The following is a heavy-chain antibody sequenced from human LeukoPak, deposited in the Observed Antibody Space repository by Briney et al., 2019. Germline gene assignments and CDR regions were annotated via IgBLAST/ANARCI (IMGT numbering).Heavy chain of an antibody. CDR3: ATAGSTAAFDI. J-gene: IGHJ3*02. CDR2: FDPEDGET. Sequence: GASVKVSCKASGYTFTSYGISWVRQAPGKGLEWMGGFDPEDGETIYAQKFQGRVTMTEDTSTDTAYMELSSLRSEDTAVYYCATAGSTAAFDIWGQGTMVTVSS. CDR1: GYTFTSYG. V-gene: IGHV1-24*01. D-gene: IGHD2-2*01.